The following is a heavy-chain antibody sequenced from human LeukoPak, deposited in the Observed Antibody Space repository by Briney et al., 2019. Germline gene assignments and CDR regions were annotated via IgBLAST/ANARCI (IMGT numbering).Heavy chain of an antibody. CDR2: ISYDGSNK. CDR1: GFTFSSYS. V-gene: IGHV3-30-3*01. Sequence: GGSLRLSCAASGFTFSSYSMHWVRQAPGKGLEWVAFISYDGSNKYYADSVKGRFTISRDNAKNTLYLQMNSLRAEDTAVYYCARDLGRMDYFDYWGQGTLVTVSS. CDR3: ARDLGRMDYFDY. J-gene: IGHJ4*02. D-gene: IGHD2-8*01.